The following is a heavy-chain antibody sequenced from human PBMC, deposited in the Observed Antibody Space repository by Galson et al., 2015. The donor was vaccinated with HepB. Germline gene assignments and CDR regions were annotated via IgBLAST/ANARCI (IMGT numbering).Heavy chain of an antibody. D-gene: IGHD6-19*01. CDR1: GFTFSSYG. CDR3: ARAPRPRNHEGIAVGGGFDY. J-gene: IGHJ4*02. V-gene: IGHV3-33*08. CDR2: IWYDGSNK. Sequence: SLRLSCAASGFTFSSYGMHWVRQAPGKGLEWVAVIWYDGSNKYYADSVKGRFTISRDNSKNTLYLQMNSLRAEDTAVYYCARAPRPRNHEGIAVGGGFDYWGQGTLVTVSS.